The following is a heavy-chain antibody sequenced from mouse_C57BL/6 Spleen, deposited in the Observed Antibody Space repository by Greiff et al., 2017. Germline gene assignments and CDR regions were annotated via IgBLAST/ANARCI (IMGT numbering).Heavy chain of an antibody. CDR2: IRSKSNNYAT. J-gene: IGHJ4*01. Sequence: EVQVVESGGGLVQPKGSLKLSCAVSGFSFNTYAMNWVRQAPGKGLEWVARIRSKSNNYATYYSDSVKDRFTISRDDSKSMLYLQMNNLKTEETTMYYSERQRHYAMDDWGQRTSVTDSS. V-gene: IGHV10-1*01. CDR1: GFSFNTYA. CDR3: ERQRHYAMDD.